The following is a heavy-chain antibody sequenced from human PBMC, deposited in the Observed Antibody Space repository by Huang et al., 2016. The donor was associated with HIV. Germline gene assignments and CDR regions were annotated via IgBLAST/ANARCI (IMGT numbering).Heavy chain of an antibody. CDR3: AKASRGGFELDF. V-gene: IGHV3-30*18. Sequence: QVQLVESGGAVVQPGRSLRLSCTASGFTFQNYGMHWVREAPCTGLEWVAVVSADGNIKKDVDSVKGRFTISRDKTQNMLYLQSNNLRGEDTALYHCAKASRGGFELDFWGQGTLVTVSS. J-gene: IGHJ4*02. D-gene: IGHD5-12*01. CDR2: VSADGNIK. CDR1: GFTFQNYG.